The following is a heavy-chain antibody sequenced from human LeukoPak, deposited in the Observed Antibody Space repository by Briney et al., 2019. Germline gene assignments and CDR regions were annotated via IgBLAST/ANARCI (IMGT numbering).Heavy chain of an antibody. J-gene: IGHJ3*02. D-gene: IGHD2-2*01. Sequence: GGSLRLSCAASGFTFSSYSMNWVRQAPGKGLEWVSYISSSSSTIYYADSVKGRFTISRDNAKNSLYLQMNSLRAEDTAVYYCARSGYCSSTSCPTGNAFDIWGQGTMVTVSS. CDR2: ISSSSSTI. CDR3: ARSGYCSSTSCPTGNAFDI. V-gene: IGHV3-48*01. CDR1: GFTFSSYS.